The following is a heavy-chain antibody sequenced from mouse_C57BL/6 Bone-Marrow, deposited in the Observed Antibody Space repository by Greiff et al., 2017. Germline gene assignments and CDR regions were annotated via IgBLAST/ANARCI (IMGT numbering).Heavy chain of an antibody. J-gene: IGHJ3*01. Sequence: VQLQQSVAELVRPGASVKLSCTASGFNIKNTYMHWVKQRPEQGLEWIGRIDPANGNTTYAPKFQGKDTITADTSSNTAYLQLSSLTSEDTAIYYCARGTVVATRGPWFAYWGQGTLVTVSA. D-gene: IGHD1-1*01. CDR3: ARGTVVATRGPWFAY. CDR2: IDPANGNT. V-gene: IGHV14-3*01. CDR1: GFNIKNTY.